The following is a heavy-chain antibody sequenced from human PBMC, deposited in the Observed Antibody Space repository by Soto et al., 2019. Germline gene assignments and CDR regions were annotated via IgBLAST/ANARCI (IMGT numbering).Heavy chain of an antibody. D-gene: IGHD2-8*01. Sequence: GESLKISCVASGYTFTSYWIGWVRQMPGKGLEWMGIIYPGDSDTRYSPSFRGQVTISADKSISTAYLQWSSLKASDTAMYYCMRQLGVDADNWFHPWGQGTLVTVSS. CDR1: GYTFTSYW. V-gene: IGHV5-51*01. J-gene: IGHJ5*02. CDR2: IYPGDSDT. CDR3: MRQLGVDADNWFHP.